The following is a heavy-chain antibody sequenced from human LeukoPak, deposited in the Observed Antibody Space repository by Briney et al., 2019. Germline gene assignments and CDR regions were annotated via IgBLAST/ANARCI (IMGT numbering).Heavy chain of an antibody. CDR3: ARASDPWLQLT. D-gene: IGHD5-24*01. Sequence: PGGSLRLSCAASGLTVSSNYMSWVRQAPGKGLEWVSLISSGGSTYYADSVRGRFTISRDNSKNTLYLQMNSLRAEDTAVYYCARASDPWLQLTWGQGTLVTVSS. V-gene: IGHV3-66*01. CDR1: GLTVSSNY. CDR2: ISSGGST. J-gene: IGHJ5*02.